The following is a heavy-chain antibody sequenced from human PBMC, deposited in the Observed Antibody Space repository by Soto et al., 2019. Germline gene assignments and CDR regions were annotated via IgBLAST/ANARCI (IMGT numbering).Heavy chain of an antibody. CDR3: ERAQVGKTFFDI. CDR1: GFAISRGYY. D-gene: IGHD1-26*01. CDR2: IYPSVSS. J-gene: IGHJ4*02. Sequence: SETLSLTCGVAGFAISRGYYWSWVRQPPGRGLEWIGSIYPSVSSYHNPSLETRVRLSIDTSKNQFTLNLTSVTAADTALYYWERAQVGKTFFDIWGQGIQVTVSS. V-gene: IGHV4-38-2*01.